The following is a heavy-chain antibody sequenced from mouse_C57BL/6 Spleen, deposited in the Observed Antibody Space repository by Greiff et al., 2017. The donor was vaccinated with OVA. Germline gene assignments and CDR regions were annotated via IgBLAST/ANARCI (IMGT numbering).Heavy chain of an antibody. CDR2: INPNNGGT. CDR1: GYTLTDYY. Sequence: EVQLQQSGPELVKPGASVKISCKASGYTLTDYYMNWVKQSHGKSLEWIGDINPNNGGTSYNQKFKGKATLTVDKSSSTAYMELRSLTSEDSAVYYCARDDYPLRGQGTLVTVSA. J-gene: IGHJ3*01. D-gene: IGHD2-4*01. V-gene: IGHV1-26*01. CDR3: ARDDYPL.